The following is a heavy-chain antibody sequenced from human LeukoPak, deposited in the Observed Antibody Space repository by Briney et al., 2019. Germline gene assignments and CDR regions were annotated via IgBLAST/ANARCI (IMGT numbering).Heavy chain of an antibody. Sequence: RTSETLSLTCTVSGGSISSYYWSWIRQPPGKGLEWIGYIYYSGSTNYNPSLKSRVTISVDTSKNQFSLKLSSVTAADTAVYYCARGILYYYGSGSYYYYYYGMDVWGQGTTVTVSS. J-gene: IGHJ6*02. CDR2: IYYSGST. D-gene: IGHD3-10*01. CDR3: ARGILYYYGSGSYYYYYYGMDV. CDR1: GGSISSYY. V-gene: IGHV4-59*01.